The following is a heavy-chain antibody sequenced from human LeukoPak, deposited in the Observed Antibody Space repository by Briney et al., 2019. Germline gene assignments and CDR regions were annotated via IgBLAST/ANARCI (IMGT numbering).Heavy chain of an antibody. V-gene: IGHV3-23*01. CDR3: AKDWRACSSSSCYYRFDY. Sequence: GGSLRLSCAASEFTFSSYAMSWVRQAPGKGLEWVSAISDSGGSTYYADSVKGRFTVSRDNSKNTMYLQMNSLRAEDTAVYYCAKDWRACSSSSCYYRFDYWGQGTLVTVSS. D-gene: IGHD2-2*01. CDR1: EFTFSSYA. CDR2: ISDSGGST. J-gene: IGHJ4*02.